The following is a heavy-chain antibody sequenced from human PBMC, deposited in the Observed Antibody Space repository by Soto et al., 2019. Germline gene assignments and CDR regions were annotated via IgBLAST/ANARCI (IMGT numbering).Heavy chain of an antibody. J-gene: IGHJ6*02. Sequence: SETLSLTCAVSGGSISSGGYSWSWIRQPPRKGLEWIGYIYHSGSTYYNPSLKSRVTISVDRSKNQFSLKLSSVTAADTAVYYCARAPFYYGSGSYVYYYGMDVWGQGTTVTVSS. CDR1: GGSISSGGYS. CDR3: ARAPFYYGSGSYVYYYGMDV. V-gene: IGHV4-30-2*01. D-gene: IGHD3-10*01. CDR2: IYHSGST.